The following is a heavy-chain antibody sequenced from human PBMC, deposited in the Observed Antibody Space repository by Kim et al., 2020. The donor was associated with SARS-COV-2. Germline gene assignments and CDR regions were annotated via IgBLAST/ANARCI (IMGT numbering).Heavy chain of an antibody. Sequence: GGSLRLSCAASGFSFSAYFMSWVRQVPGKGLEWVSTISKSDDTTYYAASVKGRFTTSRDNSRNTLYLQMDSLRAEDPAVYYCAKGGGLDNWGQGPLVTFS. CDR1: GFSFSAYF. J-gene: IGHJ4*02. V-gene: IGHV3-23*01. CDR3: AKGGGLDN. CDR2: ISKSDDTT. D-gene: IGHD3-16*01.